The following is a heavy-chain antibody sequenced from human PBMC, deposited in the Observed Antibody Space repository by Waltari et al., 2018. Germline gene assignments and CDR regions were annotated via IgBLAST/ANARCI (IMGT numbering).Heavy chain of an antibody. J-gene: IGHJ4*02. D-gene: IGHD2-15*01. CDR1: GFTFSSYS. CDR3: ARVKVLGYCSGGSCPRPFDY. V-gene: IGHV3-48*04. CDR2: ISSSSITI. Sequence: EVQLVESGGGLVQPGGSLRLSCAASGFTFSSYSMNWVRQAPGKGLGWVSYISSSSITIYYADSVKGRFTISRDNAKNSLYLQMNSLRAEDTAVYYCARVKVLGYCSGGSCPRPFDYWGQGTLVTVSS.